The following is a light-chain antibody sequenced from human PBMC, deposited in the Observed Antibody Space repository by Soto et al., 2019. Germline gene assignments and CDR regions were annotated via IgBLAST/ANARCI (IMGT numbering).Light chain of an antibody. J-gene: IGKJ4*01. Sequence: DIVLTQSPGTLSLSPGERATLSCRASQSVSSSYLAWYQQKPGQAPRLLIYGPSNRATGIPDRFSGSGSATDFTLTISRLETEDFAVYYCQKYDTSTLTFGGGTKV. CDR3: QKYDTSTLT. V-gene: IGKV3-20*01. CDR1: QSVSSSY. CDR2: GPS.